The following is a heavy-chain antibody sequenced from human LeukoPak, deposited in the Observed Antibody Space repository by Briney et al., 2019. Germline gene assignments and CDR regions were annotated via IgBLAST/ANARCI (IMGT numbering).Heavy chain of an antibody. CDR3: ARDPGYCTGGSCYNEDY. CDR1: GFTLSSNW. V-gene: IGHV3-74*01. CDR2: VNSDGSNT. D-gene: IGHD2-15*01. J-gene: IGHJ4*02. Sequence: GGSLRLSCEASGFTLSSNWMHLVRQAPGKGLVWVSRVNSDGSNTRYADSVKGRFTISRDNAKNTLYLQMNSLRAEDTAVYYCARDPGYCTGGSCYNEDYWGQGTLVTVSS.